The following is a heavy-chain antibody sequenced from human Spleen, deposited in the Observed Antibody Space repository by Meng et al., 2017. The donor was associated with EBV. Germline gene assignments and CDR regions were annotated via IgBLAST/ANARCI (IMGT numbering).Heavy chain of an antibody. V-gene: IGHV2-5*01. CDR3: AHTGLWFNRGWFDT. CDR2: IYWNDDK. J-gene: IGHJ5*02. Sequence: QITLKESGPTLVKPTHTLTLTCTFSGFSLTTSGGGVGWIRQPPGKAPEWLGIIYWNDDKRYSPSLKSRLTFTKDTSKNQVVLTMANIDPVDTATYYCAHTGLWFNRGWFDTWGQGPLVTVYS. CDR1: GFSLTTSGGG. D-gene: IGHD3-10*01.